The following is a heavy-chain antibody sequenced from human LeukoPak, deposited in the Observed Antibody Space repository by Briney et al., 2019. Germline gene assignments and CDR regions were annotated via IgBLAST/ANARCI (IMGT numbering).Heavy chain of an antibody. D-gene: IGHD5-24*01. Sequence: PGGSLRLSCAASGFTFSTYSMNWVRQAPGKGLEWVSYITSSSETIYYADSVKGRFTTSRDNAKNSLYLQMNSLRAEDTAVYYCARDRDGYNPGDWGQGTLVTVSS. J-gene: IGHJ4*02. CDR2: ITSSSETI. CDR1: GFTFSTYS. V-gene: IGHV3-48*04. CDR3: ARDRDGYNPGD.